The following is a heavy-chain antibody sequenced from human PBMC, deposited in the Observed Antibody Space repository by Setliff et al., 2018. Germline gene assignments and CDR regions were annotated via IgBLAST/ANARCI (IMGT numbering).Heavy chain of an antibody. J-gene: IGHJ6*02. Sequence: ASVKVSCKASGFTFTSYYMHWVRQAPGQGLEWMGIINPSGGSTSYAQKFQGRVTMTRDTSTSTVYMELSSLRSEDTAVYYCARDPTTYYDILTGSSSRRYGMDVWGQGTTVTVSS. V-gene: IGHV1-46*01. CDR3: ARDPTTYYDILTGSSSRRYGMDV. CDR2: INPSGGST. CDR1: GFTFTSYY. D-gene: IGHD3-9*01.